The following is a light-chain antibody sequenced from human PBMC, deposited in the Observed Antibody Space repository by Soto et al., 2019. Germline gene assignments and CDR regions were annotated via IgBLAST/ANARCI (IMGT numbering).Light chain of an antibody. CDR2: KAS. J-gene: IGKJ1*01. V-gene: IGKV1-5*03. CDR3: QHYNSYSEG. Sequence: RMTQSPSTVSGSIGDRVTITCRASQTISSWLAWYQQKPGKAPKLLIYKASTLKSGVPSRFSGSGSGTEFTLTISSLQPDDFATYYCQHYNSYSEGFGQGTKVDIK. CDR1: QTISSW.